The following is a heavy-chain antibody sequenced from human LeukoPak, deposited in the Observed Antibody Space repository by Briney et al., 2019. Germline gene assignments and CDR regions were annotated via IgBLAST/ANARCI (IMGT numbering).Heavy chain of an antibody. V-gene: IGHV4-59*08. CDR1: GGSFSGYY. J-gene: IGHJ4*02. Sequence: PSETLSLTCAVYGGSFSGYYWSWIRQPPGKGLEWIGYIYYSGSTNYNPSLKSRVTISVDTSKNQFSLKLSSVTAADTAVYYCARHRWFDYWGQGTLVTVSS. D-gene: IGHD4-23*01. CDR3: ARHRWFDY. CDR2: IYYSGST.